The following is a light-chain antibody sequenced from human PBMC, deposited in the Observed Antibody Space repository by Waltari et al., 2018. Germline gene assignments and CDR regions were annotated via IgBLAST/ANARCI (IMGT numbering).Light chain of an antibody. J-gene: IGKJ4*01. CDR2: EAS. V-gene: IGKV1-5*03. Sequence: DIRMTQSPSTLSASAGDRVIISCRASQGISKWLAWYQQKPGKAPKLLIYEASTLQSGVPSRFSGTGSGTDFTLTISSLQPDDFATYYCQQYNSYSLLTFGGGTKVEIK. CDR1: QGISKW. CDR3: QQYNSYSLLT.